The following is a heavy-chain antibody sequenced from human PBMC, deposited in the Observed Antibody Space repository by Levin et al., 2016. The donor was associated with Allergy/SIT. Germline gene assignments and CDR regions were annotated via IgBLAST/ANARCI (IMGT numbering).Heavy chain of an antibody. J-gene: IGHJ6*03. V-gene: IGHV1-3*01. D-gene: IGHD6-13*01. CDR1: GYTFTSYA. CDR3: ARASAAAAPMDV. CDR2: INAGNGNT. Sequence: ASVKVSCKASGYTFTSYAMHWVRQAPGQRLEWMGWINAGNGNTKYSQKFQGRVTITGDTSASTAYMELSSLRSEDTAVYYCARASAAAAPMDVWGKGTTVTVSS.